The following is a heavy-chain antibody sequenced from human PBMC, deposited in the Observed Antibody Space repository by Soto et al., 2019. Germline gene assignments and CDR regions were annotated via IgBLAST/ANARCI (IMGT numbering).Heavy chain of an antibody. J-gene: IGHJ4*02. D-gene: IGHD2-15*01. CDR1: GFTFSNYA. CDR3: AKAGGDCSGGSCYSNQGDY. CDR2: IVGSGSNT. Sequence: EVHLLESGGDLVQPGGSLRLSCAASGFTFSNYAMSWVRQAPEKGLEWVSGIVGSGSNTYYADSVKGRFTISRDNSKSTLHLQMNSLRADDTALYFCAKAGGDCSGGSCYSNQGDYWGQGTLVTVSS. V-gene: IGHV3-23*01.